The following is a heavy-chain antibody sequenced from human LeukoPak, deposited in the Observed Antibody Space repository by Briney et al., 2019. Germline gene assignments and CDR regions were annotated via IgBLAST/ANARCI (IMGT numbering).Heavy chain of an antibody. D-gene: IGHD1-14*01. CDR1: GFTFSSYG. CDR3: AKDKEPKDAFDI. J-gene: IGHJ3*02. V-gene: IGHV3-30*02. CDR2: IRYDGSNK. Sequence: GGSLRLSCAASGFTFSSYGMHWVRQAPGKGLEWVAFIRYDGSNKYYADSVKGRFTISRDNSKNTLYLQMNSLRAEDTAVYYCAKDKEPKDAFDIWGQGTMVTVSS.